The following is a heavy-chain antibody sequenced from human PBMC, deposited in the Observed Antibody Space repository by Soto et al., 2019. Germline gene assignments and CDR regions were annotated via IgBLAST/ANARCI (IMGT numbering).Heavy chain of an antibody. V-gene: IGHV4-59*01. J-gene: IGHJ4*02. D-gene: IGHD1-26*01. CDR3: ARETGGSHPRYFDF. Sequence: LSLTCTVSGASINNYYWSWIRQPPGKGLEWIAYVSYSGTTNYNPSLKSRVTISIDSSKNQLSLKLSSVTAADTAVFYCARETGGSHPRYFDFWGQGTLVTVSS. CDR1: GASINNYY. CDR2: VSYSGTT.